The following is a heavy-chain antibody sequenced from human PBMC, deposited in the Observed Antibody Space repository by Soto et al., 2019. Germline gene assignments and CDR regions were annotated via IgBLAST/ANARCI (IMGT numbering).Heavy chain of an antibody. CDR1: GGSFSGYY. Sequence: QVQLQQWGAGLLKPSETLSLTCAVYGGSFSGYYWSWIRQPPGKGLEWIGEINHSGSTNYNPSLKSRVTLSVDTSKNQFSLKLSSVTAADTAVYYCARTHGPAASGEWGQGTLVTVSS. V-gene: IGHV4-34*01. J-gene: IGHJ4*02. D-gene: IGHD4-17*01. CDR3: ARTHGPAASGE. CDR2: INHSGST.